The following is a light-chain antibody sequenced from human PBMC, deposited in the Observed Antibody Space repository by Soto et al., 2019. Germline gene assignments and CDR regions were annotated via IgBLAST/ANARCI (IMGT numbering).Light chain of an antibody. CDR1: SGHSSDA. CDR3: QTWGIGGDVV. Sequence: QPVLTQPPSASASLGASVKLTCTLSSGHSSDAIAWHQQQPEKGPRYMMKVNSDGSHKKGDGIPDRFSGSTSGAERYLTISSLHSEDEADYYCQTWGIGGDVVFGGGTQLTVL. J-gene: IGLJ7*01. CDR2: VNSDGSH. V-gene: IGLV4-69*01.